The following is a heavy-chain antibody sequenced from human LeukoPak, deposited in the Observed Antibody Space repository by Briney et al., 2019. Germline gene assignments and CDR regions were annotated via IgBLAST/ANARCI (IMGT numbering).Heavy chain of an antibody. Sequence: ASVKVSCKASGYTFTGYYMHWVRQAPGQGLECMGWINPNSGGINYAQKFQGRVTMTRDTSISTAYMELSRLRSDDTAVYYCARSRTYYDFWSVQDATLDYWGQGTLVTVSS. J-gene: IGHJ4*02. D-gene: IGHD3-3*01. CDR2: INPNSGGI. CDR3: ARSRTYYDFWSVQDATLDY. V-gene: IGHV1-2*02. CDR1: GYTFTGYY.